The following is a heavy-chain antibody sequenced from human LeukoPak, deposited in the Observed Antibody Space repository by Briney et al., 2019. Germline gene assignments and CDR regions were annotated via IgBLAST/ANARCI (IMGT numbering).Heavy chain of an antibody. Sequence: GGSLRLSCAASGFTFSNYWMSWVRQAPGKGLEWVANVKQDGSTKYYVDSVKGRFTISRDNAKNSLYLQVNSLRAEDTAVYYCARTGYSSSSFDYWGQGTLVIVSS. V-gene: IGHV3-7*03. J-gene: IGHJ4*02. CDR1: GFTFSNYW. CDR3: ARTGYSSSSFDY. D-gene: IGHD6-6*01. CDR2: VKQDGSTK.